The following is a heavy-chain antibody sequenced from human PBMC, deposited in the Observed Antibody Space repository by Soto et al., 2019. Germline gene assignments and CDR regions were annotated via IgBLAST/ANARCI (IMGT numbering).Heavy chain of an antibody. Sequence: GASVKVSCKASGYTFTGYYIHWLRQAPGQGLEWMGWINPDTGGTNYAQKFQGRVTMTRDTSVATAYMDLSRLTFDDTALYYCARDINGYDPDYWGQGTPVTVSS. D-gene: IGHD5-12*01. J-gene: IGHJ4*02. CDR2: INPDTGGT. CDR3: ARDINGYDPDY. V-gene: IGHV1-2*02. CDR1: GYTFTGYY.